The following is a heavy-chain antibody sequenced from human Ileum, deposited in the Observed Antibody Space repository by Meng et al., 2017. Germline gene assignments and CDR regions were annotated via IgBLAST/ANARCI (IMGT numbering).Heavy chain of an antibody. CDR1: GVSISSIFY. V-gene: IGHV4-4*02. CDR3: VRHGGKYFDS. CDR2: IYLAGSP. J-gene: IGHJ4*02. D-gene: IGHD2-15*01. Sequence: QTHRHASGPRCVEPSATLSLTGTVSGVSISSIFYWSWVRQSPGKGLEWIGQIYLAGSPNYNPSLESRVTISVDKSKNQFSLRLTSVTAADTAIFYCVRHGGKYFDSWGQGTLVTVSS.